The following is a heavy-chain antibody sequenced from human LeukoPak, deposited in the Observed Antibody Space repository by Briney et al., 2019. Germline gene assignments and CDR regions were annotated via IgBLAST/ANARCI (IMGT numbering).Heavy chain of an antibody. J-gene: IGHJ4*02. CDR3: ARLGGALAVEPDYFDY. V-gene: IGHV4-30-2*01. CDR1: GGSISGGGYY. Sequence: PSQTLSLTCTVSGGSISGGGYYWGWIRQPPGKGLGWMGCIYHSGSTYYNPSLKSRVTISVDRSKNQFSLKLSSLTAADTAVYYCARLGGALAVEPDYFDYWGQGTLVTVSS. CDR2: IYHSGST. D-gene: IGHD3-16*01.